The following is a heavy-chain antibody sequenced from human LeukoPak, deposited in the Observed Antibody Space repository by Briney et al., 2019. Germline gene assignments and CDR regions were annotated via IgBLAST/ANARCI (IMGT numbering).Heavy chain of an antibody. J-gene: IGHJ4*02. CDR1: GFTFSSNY. Sequence: GGSLRLSCAASGFTFSSNYMSWVRQAPGKGLEWVSVIYSGGSTYYADSVKGRFTISRHNSKNTLYLQMNSLRAEDTAVYYCARAPNDYGDYPFDYWGQGTLVTVSS. CDR2: IYSGGST. V-gene: IGHV3-53*04. CDR3: ARAPNDYGDYPFDY. D-gene: IGHD4-17*01.